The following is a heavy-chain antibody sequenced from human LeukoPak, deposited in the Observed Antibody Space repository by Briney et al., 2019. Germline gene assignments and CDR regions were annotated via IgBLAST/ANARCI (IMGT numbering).Heavy chain of an antibody. J-gene: IGHJ4*02. CDR1: GFTFSSYV. V-gene: IGHV3-23*01. Sequence: GGSLRLSCAASGFTFSSYVMSWVRQAPGKGLEWVSTISGSGGSTYYADSVKGRFTISRDNPKNTLSLQMNSLRAEDTAVYYCAKGRAYADFWGQGTLVTVSS. D-gene: IGHD3-16*01. CDR2: ISGSGGST. CDR3: AKGRAYADF.